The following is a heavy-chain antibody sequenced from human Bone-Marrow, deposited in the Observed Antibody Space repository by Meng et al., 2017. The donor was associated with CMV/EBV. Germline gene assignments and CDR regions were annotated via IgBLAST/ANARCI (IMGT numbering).Heavy chain of an antibody. V-gene: IGHV3-21*01. J-gene: IGHJ2*01. CDR3: VRDLIRGVVGARPRGPGDL. CDR1: GFTFSRYA. Sequence: GGSLRLSCAGFGFTFSRYAMRWVRQTPGKGLEWVSSITSTSSNTYYSDSVKGRFTISRDNTKNSLYLQMNSLRDEDTAVYYCVRDLIRGVVGARPRGPGDLWGRGTLVTVSS. D-gene: IGHD1-26*01. CDR2: ITSTSSNT.